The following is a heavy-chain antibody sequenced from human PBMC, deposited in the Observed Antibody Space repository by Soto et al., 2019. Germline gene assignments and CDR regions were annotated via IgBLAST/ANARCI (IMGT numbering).Heavy chain of an antibody. V-gene: IGHV3-23*01. CDR2: ISGSGGST. Sequence: PGGSLRLSCAASGFTFSSYAMSWVRQAPGKGLEWVSAISGSGGSTYYADSVKGRFTISRDNSKNTLYLQMNSLRAEDTAVYYCAKGPDHYVSGRYYYNAFDIWGQGTKVTVSS. CDR3: AKGPDHYVSGRYYYNAFDI. J-gene: IGHJ3*02. D-gene: IGHD3-22*01. CDR1: GFTFSSYA.